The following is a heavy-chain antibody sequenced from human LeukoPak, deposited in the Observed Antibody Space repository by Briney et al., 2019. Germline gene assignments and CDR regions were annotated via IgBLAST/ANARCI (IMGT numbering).Heavy chain of an antibody. J-gene: IGHJ4*02. Sequence: GVSLRLSCAASGFTFSSYAMSWVREAPGRGLEWVSLISYSGLTTDYADSVKGRFTVSRDNSKNTLSLQMNSLNADDTAVYYCAKHVRTNVWFFDSWGQGTLITVSS. D-gene: IGHD3-9*01. CDR1: GFTFSSYA. V-gene: IGHV3-23*01. CDR2: ISYSGLTT. CDR3: AKHVRTNVWFFDS.